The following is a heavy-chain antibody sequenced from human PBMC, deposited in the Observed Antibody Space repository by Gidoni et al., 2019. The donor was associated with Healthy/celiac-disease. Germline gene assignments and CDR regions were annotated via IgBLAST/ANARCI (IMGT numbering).Heavy chain of an antibody. CDR2: IIPILGIA. D-gene: IGHD5-12*01. J-gene: IGHJ4*02. Sequence: QVQLVQSGAEVKKPGSSVKVSCKASGGTFSSYAISWVRQAPGQGLEWMGRIIPILGIANYAQKFQGRVTITADKSTSKAYMELSSLRSEDTAVYYCARFAGGNVATTTPNFDYWGQGTLVTVSS. CDR3: ARFAGGNVATTTPNFDY. CDR1: GGTFSSYA. V-gene: IGHV1-69*04.